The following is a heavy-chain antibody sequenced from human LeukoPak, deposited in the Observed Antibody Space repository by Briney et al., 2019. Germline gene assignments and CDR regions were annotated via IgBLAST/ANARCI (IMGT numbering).Heavy chain of an antibody. CDR3: ARDRNYCSSDRCYDAFDI. V-gene: IGHV3-74*01. Sequence: GGSLRLSCAASGFTFISYWMHWVRQVPGKGLVWVSRINSDGSVTDYADSVKGRFTISRDNAKNTLYLQMSNLRADDTSVYYCARDRNYCSSDRCYDAFDIWGQGTMVTVSS. CDR2: INSDGSVT. D-gene: IGHD2-15*01. CDR1: GFTFISYW. J-gene: IGHJ3*02.